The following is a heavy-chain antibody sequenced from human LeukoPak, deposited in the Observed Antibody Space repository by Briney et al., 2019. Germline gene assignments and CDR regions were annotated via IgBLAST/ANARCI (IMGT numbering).Heavy chain of an antibody. V-gene: IGHV3-23*01. D-gene: IGHD1/OR15-1a*01. CDR1: GFTFSSYA. J-gene: IGHJ4*02. Sequence: GGSLRLSCAASGFTFSSYAMSWVRQAPGKGLEWVSAISGSGGSTYYADSVKGRFTISRDNSKNTLYLQMNSLRAGDTAVYYCAKDPGTTQQLYYFDYWGQGTLVTVSS. CDR3: AKDPGTTQQLYYFDY. CDR2: ISGSGGST.